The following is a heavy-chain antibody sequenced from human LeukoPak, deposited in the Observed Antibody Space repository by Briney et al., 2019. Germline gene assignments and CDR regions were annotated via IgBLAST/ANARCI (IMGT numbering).Heavy chain of an antibody. D-gene: IGHD1-26*01. Sequence: ASVKVSCKVSGYTLTELSMHWVRQAPGKGLEWMGGFDPEDGETIYAQKFQGRVTMTEDTSTDTAYMELSSLRSEDTAVYYCATGLSGEAWFDPWGQGTLVTVSS. CDR2: FDPEDGET. J-gene: IGHJ5*02. V-gene: IGHV1-24*01. CDR1: GYTLTELS. CDR3: ATGLSGEAWFDP.